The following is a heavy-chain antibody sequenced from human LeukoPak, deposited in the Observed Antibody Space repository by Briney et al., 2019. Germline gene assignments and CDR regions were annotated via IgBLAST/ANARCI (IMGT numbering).Heavy chain of an antibody. J-gene: IGHJ5*02. CDR3: ARGVYDSSGYTGYWFDP. CDR1: GFTFSSYD. Sequence: GGSLRLSCAASGFTFSSYDMHWVRQATGKGLEWVSAIGTAGDTYYPGSVKGRFTISRENAKNSLYLQMNSLRAGDTAVYYCARGVYDSSGYTGYWFDPWGQGTLVTVSS. D-gene: IGHD3-22*01. V-gene: IGHV3-13*01. CDR2: IGTAGDT.